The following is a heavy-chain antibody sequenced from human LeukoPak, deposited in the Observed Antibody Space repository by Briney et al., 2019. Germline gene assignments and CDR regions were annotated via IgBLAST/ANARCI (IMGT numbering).Heavy chain of an antibody. J-gene: IGHJ4*02. Sequence: GGSLRLSCAASGFAFRNFWMSWVRQAPGKGLELVANTKQDGSGKYYVDSVEGRFTVSRDNAKNSLYLQMNSLRAEDTAVYYCARENYNWNPDQGYKVFDYWGQGILVTVSS. CDR2: TKQDGSGK. CDR1: GFAFRNFW. V-gene: IGHV3-7*01. CDR3: ARENYNWNPDQGYKVFDY. D-gene: IGHD1-20*01.